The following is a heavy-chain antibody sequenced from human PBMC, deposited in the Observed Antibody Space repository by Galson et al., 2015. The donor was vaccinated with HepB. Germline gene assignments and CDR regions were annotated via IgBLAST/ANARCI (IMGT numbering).Heavy chain of an antibody. CDR3: AREPNYDISSYYFDY. CDR2: ISSSSSTI. CDR1: GFTFSNYP. V-gene: IGHV3-48*01. J-gene: IGHJ4*02. D-gene: IGHD3-22*01. Sequence: LRLSCAASGFTFSNYPMNWVRQAPGKGLEWVSYISSSSSTIYYADSVKGRFTISRDNAKNALYLQMNSLRAEDTAVYYCAREPNYDISSYYFDYWGQGTLVTVSS.